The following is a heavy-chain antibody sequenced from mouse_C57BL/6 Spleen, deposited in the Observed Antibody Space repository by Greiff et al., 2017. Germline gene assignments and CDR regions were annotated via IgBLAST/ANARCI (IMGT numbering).Heavy chain of an antibody. Sequence: VKLVESGPGLVAPSQSLSITCTVSGFSLTSYAISWVRQPPGKGLEWLGVIWTGGGPNYNSALKSRLSISKDNSKSQVFLKMNSLQTDDTARYYCARTGNYGSGYFDVWGTGTTVTVSS. D-gene: IGHD1-1*01. V-gene: IGHV2-9-1*01. CDR2: IWTGGGP. CDR3: ARTGNYGSGYFDV. J-gene: IGHJ1*03. CDR1: GFSLTSYA.